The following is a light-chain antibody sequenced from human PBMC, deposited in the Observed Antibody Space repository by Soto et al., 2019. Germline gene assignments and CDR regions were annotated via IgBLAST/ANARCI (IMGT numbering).Light chain of an antibody. J-gene: IGLJ1*01. CDR2: EVN. Sequence: QAALTQPRSASGSPGQSVAISCTGTSSDVGGYNYVSWYQQHPGKAPNLMIYEVNKRPSGVPDRFSGSKSGNTASLTVSGLQAEDEADYYCSSYAGSSNVFGTGTKVTVL. CDR3: SSYAGSSNV. V-gene: IGLV2-8*01. CDR1: SSDVGGYNY.